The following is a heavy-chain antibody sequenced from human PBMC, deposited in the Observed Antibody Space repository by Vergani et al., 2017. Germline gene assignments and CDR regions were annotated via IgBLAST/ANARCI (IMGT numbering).Heavy chain of an antibody. Sequence: QVQLVQSGAEVKKPGSSVKVSCKASGGTFSSYAISWVRQAPGQGLEWMGGIIPIFGTANYAQKFQGRVTITADESTSTAYMELSSLRSEDTAVYYCARGSKEGYDFWSGYYSRIQYYYMDVWGKGTTVTVSS. CDR1: GGTFSSYA. V-gene: IGHV1-69*01. CDR3: ARGSKEGYDFWSGYYSRIQYYYMDV. J-gene: IGHJ6*03. CDR2: IIPIFGTA. D-gene: IGHD3-3*01.